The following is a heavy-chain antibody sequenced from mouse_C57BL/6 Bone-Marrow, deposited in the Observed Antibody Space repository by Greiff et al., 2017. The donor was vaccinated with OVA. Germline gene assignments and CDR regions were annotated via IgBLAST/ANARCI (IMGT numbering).Heavy chain of an antibody. V-gene: IGHV1-53*01. J-gene: IGHJ3*01. Sequence: QVQLQQPGTELVKPGASVKLSCKASGYTFTSYWMHWVKQRPGQGLEWIGNINPSNGGTNYNEKFKSKATLTVDKSSSTAYMQLSSLTSEDSAVYYCARGGTWYDYDNLFFAYWGQGTLVTVSA. CDR3: ARGGTWYDYDNLFFAY. CDR1: GYTFTSYW. CDR2: INPSNGGT. D-gene: IGHD2-4*01.